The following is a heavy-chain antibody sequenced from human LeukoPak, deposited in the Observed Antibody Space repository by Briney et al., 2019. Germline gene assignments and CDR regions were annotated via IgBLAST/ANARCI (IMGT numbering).Heavy chain of an antibody. CDR3: ARDGYSGSDAL. CDR2: IYHSGST. J-gene: IGHJ4*02. CDR1: GDSISTPNYY. D-gene: IGHD5-12*01. V-gene: IGHV4-61*01. Sequence: SETLSLICCVSGDSISTPNYYWALIRQPPGKGLEWIGYIYHSGSTKYNPSLKSRVTISVDTSQNQFSLKLSSVTAADTAVYYCARDGYSGSDALWGQGTLVTVSS.